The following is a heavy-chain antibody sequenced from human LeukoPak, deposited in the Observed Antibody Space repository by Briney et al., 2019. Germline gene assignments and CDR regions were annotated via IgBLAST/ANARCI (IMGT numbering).Heavy chain of an antibody. Sequence: ASVKVSCKASGYTFTSYGISGVRQAPGQGLEWMGWISAYNGNTNYAQKLQGRVTMTTDTSTSTAYMELRSLRSDDTAVYYCARDYYGSGWAYYGMDVWGQGTTVTVSS. V-gene: IGHV1-18*01. CDR2: ISAYNGNT. J-gene: IGHJ6*02. CDR1: GYTFTSYG. CDR3: ARDYYGSGWAYYGMDV. D-gene: IGHD3-10*01.